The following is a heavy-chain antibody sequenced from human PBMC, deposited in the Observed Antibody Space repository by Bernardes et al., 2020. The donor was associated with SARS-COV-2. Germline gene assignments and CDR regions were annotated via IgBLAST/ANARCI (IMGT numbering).Heavy chain of an antibody. CDR3: AKGSDPFIVVARTDSFDY. J-gene: IGHJ4*02. Sequence: ASVKVSCKASGYTFTSYYVHWVRQAPGEGLQWLGIINLRGGSTRHAQKFPGRVTLTRDTSTSTVYLELNSLRSEDTAGYYSAKGSDPFIVVARTDSFDYWGQRSRVAVAA. D-gene: IGHD6-19*01. CDR1: GYTFTSYY. V-gene: IGHV1-46*01. CDR2: INLRGGST.